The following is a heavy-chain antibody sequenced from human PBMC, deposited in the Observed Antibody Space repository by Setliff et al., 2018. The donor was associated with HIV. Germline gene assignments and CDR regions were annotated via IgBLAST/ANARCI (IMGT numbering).Heavy chain of an antibody. J-gene: IGHJ3*01. CDR1: GSGYSTFD. CDR2: VSPDGYEK. D-gene: IGHD1-26*01. Sequence: RGVLKISCAAFGSGYSTFDMDWVRQTPGKGLEWVADVSPDGYEKRYADFVKGRFTVSRDNSKNILFLQMDSLGAEDTGIYYCAKPTSGMYPRAFDLWGRGTVVTVSS. CDR3: AKPTSGMYPRAFDL. V-gene: IGHV3-23*01.